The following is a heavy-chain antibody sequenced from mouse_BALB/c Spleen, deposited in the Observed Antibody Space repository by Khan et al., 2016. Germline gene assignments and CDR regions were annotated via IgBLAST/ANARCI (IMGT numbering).Heavy chain of an antibody. CDR1: GYSITSDYA. J-gene: IGHJ3*01. Sequence: EVQLQESGPGLVKPSQSLSLTCTVTGYSITSDYAWNWIQQFPGNKLEWMGYISYSGSTSYNPSLKSRISITRDTSKNQFFLQLNSVTTEDTATYYCARSTTASRRFAYWGQGTLVTVSA. CDR3: ARSTTASRRFAY. CDR2: ISYSGST. D-gene: IGHD1-2*01. V-gene: IGHV3-2*02.